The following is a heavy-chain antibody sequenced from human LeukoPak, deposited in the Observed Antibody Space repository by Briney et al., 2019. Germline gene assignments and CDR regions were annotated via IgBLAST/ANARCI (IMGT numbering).Heavy chain of an antibody. CDR2: IKQDGSEK. CDR1: GFTFSSYW. CDR3: ARAGHYCSGGSCYYGY. V-gene: IGHV3-7*01. Sequence: GGSLRLSCAASGFTFSSYWMSWVRQAPGKGLEWVANIKQDGSEKYYVDSVKGRFTISRDNAKNSLYLQMNSLRAEDTAVYYCARAGHYCSGGSCYYGYWGQGTLVNVSS. J-gene: IGHJ4*02. D-gene: IGHD2-15*01.